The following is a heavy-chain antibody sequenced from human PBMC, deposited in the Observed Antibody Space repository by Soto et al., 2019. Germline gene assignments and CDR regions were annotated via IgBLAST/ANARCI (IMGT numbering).Heavy chain of an antibody. J-gene: IGHJ6*02. CDR3: ARTRSAWSDFHYYSLDV. V-gene: IGHV3-30*03. Sequence: QVQLVESGGGVVQPGRSLRLSCAASGFTFNSYGMHWVRQGPGHGLEWVAFISYDSTKTYYADSVKGRFTISRDNSNSALYVQMNSLTGEDTAVYYCARTRSAWSDFHYYSLDVWGQGTTVTVSS. CDR1: GFTFNSYG. D-gene: IGHD1-26*01. CDR2: ISYDSTKT.